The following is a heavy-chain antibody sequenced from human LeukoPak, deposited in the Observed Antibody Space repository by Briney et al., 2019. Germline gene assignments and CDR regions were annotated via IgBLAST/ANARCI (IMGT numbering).Heavy chain of an antibody. J-gene: IGHJ4*02. V-gene: IGHV4-59*01. CDR3: AGHGRYYFDY. CDR1: GGSISSYY. D-gene: IGHD1-26*01. CDR2: IYYSGST. Sequence: SETLSLPCTVSGGSISSYYWSWIRQPPGEGLEWIGYIYYSGSTNYNPSLKSRVTISVDTSKNQFSLKLSSVTAADTAVYYCAGHGRYYFDYWGQGTLVTVSS.